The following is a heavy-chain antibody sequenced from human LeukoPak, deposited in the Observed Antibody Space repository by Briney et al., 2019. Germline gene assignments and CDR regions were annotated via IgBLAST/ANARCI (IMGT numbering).Heavy chain of an antibody. CDR2: IYPGDSDT. D-gene: IGHD3-9*01. J-gene: IGHJ6*02. CDR3: ARLGFYDILTEYGMDI. CDR1: GYSFTSYW. Sequence: GESLKIYCKGSGYSFTSYWIGWVRQMPGKGLEWMGIIYPGDSDTRYSPSFQGQVTISADKSISTAYLQWSSLKASDTAMYYCARLGFYDILTEYGMDIWGQGTTVTASS. V-gene: IGHV5-51*01.